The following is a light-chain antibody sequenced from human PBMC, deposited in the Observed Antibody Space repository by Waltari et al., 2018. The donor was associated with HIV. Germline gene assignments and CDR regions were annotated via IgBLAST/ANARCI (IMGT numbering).Light chain of an antibody. J-gene: IGKJ2*01. CDR3: QHYGTSTGYT. Sequence: IVLPQSPGTLSLSPGETAPPSCTTSEIVSSCYLAWYQQKPGQAPRLLIYAASSRATGIPDRFSGSGSGTDYTLTISRLEPEDFAVYYCQHYGTSTGYTFGQGTKLEIK. V-gene: IGKV3-20*01. CDR1: EIVSSCY. CDR2: AAS.